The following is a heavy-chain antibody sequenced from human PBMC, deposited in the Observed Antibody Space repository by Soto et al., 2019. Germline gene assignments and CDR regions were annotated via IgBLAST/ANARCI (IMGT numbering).Heavy chain of an antibody. Sequence: QVQLVQSGAEVKRPGSSVKVSCKASGGTLISYAVSWVRQAPGQGLEWVGGIIPVFGTINYAQNFQGRVTISANKAKRTAYTDLRSLRKEDTAVYYLSRSADSWSGGMDVCGQGTTVTVSS. CDR3: SRSADSWSGGMDV. CDR1: GGTLISYA. J-gene: IGHJ6*02. V-gene: IGHV1-69*06. D-gene: IGHD3-3*01. CDR2: IIPVFGTI.